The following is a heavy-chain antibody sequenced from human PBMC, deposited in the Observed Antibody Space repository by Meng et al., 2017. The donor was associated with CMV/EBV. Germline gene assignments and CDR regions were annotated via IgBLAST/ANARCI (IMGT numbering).Heavy chain of an antibody. Sequence: VELVQSGAQVTSTWAAFEGSCNAAVCTFSSYPISSVRQVPGQGYVWMGGIITIFGTANYGQKFQGRVTITAYESTITSYMELGSLRSEDTAVYYCEQGYTGPWGQGTLVTASS. CDR1: VCTFSSYP. J-gene: IGHJ5*02. CDR3: EQGYTGP. D-gene: IGHD1-26*01. V-gene: IGHV1-69*12. CDR2: IITIFGTA.